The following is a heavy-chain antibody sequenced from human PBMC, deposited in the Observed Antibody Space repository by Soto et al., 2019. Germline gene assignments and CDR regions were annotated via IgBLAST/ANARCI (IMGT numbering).Heavy chain of an antibody. D-gene: IGHD3-3*01. CDR1: GYTFTSYD. CDR2: MNPNSGNT. Sequence: ASVKVSCKASGYTFTSYDINWVRQATGQGLEWMGWMNPNSGNTGYAQKFQGRVTMTRNTSISTAYMELSSLRSEDTAVYYCARGLRVRFLGWGRSGMDVWGQGTTVTVSS. CDR3: ARGLRVRFLGWGRSGMDV. J-gene: IGHJ6*02. V-gene: IGHV1-8*01.